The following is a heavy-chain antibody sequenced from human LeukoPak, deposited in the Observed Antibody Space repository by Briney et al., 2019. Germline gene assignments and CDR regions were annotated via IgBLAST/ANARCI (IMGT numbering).Heavy chain of an antibody. Sequence: PSETLSLTCTVSGRSFSGYHWSWIRQPPGKGLEWIGFINHDGSANYNPSLNGRVTISLDTSKNQFSLILSSVTAADTAVYYCAREIPRDYDILTGYSNWFDPWGQGTLVTVSS. V-gene: IGHV4-59*12. D-gene: IGHD3-9*01. CDR1: GRSFSGYH. J-gene: IGHJ5*02. CDR3: AREIPRDYDILTGYSNWFDP. CDR2: INHDGSA.